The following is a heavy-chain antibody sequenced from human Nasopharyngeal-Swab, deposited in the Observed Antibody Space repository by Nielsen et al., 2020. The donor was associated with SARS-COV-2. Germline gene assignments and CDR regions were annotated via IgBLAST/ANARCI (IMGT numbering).Heavy chain of an antibody. D-gene: IGHD3-16*02. CDR3: ARDLEQTYYDYVWGSYRPFDY. V-gene: IGHV1-18*01. J-gene: IGHJ4*02. Sequence: SVKVSCQASGYTFTSYGISWVRQAPGQGLEWMGWISAYNGNTNYAQKLQGRVTMTTDTSTSTAYMELRSLRSDDTAVYYCARDLEQTYYDYVWGSYRPFDYWGQGTLATVSS. CDR2: ISAYNGNT. CDR1: GYTFTSYG.